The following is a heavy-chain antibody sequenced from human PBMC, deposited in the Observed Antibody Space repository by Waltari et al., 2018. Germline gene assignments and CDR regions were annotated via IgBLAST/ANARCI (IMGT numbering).Heavy chain of an antibody. CDR1: GYTFTGYY. D-gene: IGHD1-7*01. CDR2: INPTSVGT. J-gene: IGHJ4*02. V-gene: IGHV1-2*02. Sequence: QVQLVQSGAEVKKPGASVKVSCKASGYTFTGYYMHWVRQAPGQGLEWMGWINPTSVGTNYAQKFQGRVTMTRDTSTSTAYMGLGRLGSAATAVYYWASPGSGYGEGTWDDWGQGTLVTVPS. CDR3: ASPGSGYGEGTWDD.